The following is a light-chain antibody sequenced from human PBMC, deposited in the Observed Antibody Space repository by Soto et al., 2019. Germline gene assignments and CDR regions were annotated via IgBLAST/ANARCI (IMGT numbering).Light chain of an antibody. CDR2: EVS. CDR1: SSDVGGYNY. V-gene: IGLV2-8*01. Sequence: QYVLTQPPSASGYPGQSVTISCTGTSSDVGGYNYVSWYQQHPGKAPKLMIYEVSKRPSGVPDRVSGSKSGNTASLTVSGLQAEDEADYYCSSYAGSNNLVFGGGTTLTVL. J-gene: IGLJ2*01. CDR3: SSYAGSNNLV.